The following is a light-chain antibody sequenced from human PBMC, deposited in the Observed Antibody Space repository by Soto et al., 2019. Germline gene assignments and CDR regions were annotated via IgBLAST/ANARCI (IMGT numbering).Light chain of an antibody. Sequence: QSALTQPASVSGSPGQSITISCTGTSSDVGGYNYVSWFQHHPGKAPKLIIYDVSKRPSGVPDRFSGSKSGNTASLTISGLQAEDEADYYCGSSVGSYTWVFGGGTKVTVL. CDR1: SSDVGGYNY. CDR2: DVS. J-gene: IGLJ3*02. CDR3: GSSVGSYTWV. V-gene: IGLV2-11*01.